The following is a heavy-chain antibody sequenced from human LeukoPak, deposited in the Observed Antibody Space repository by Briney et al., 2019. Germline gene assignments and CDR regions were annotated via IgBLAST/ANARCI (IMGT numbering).Heavy chain of an antibody. J-gene: IGHJ4*02. D-gene: IGHD4-11*01. Sequence: SETLSLTCTVSGGSISSSSYYWGWIRQPPGKGLEWIGSIYYSGSTYYNPSLKSRVTISVDTSKNQFSLKLSSVTAADTAVYYCARRPTRSKVHFDYWGQGTLVTVSS. CDR1: GGSISSSSYY. CDR3: ARRPTRSKVHFDY. V-gene: IGHV4-39*01. CDR2: IYYSGST.